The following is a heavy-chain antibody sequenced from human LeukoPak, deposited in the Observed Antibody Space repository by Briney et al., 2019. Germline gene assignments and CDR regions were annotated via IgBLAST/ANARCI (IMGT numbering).Heavy chain of an antibody. CDR2: VSYSGST. Sequence: PSETLSLTCAVYGGSISTYYWSWIRQPPGKGLEWIGYVSYSGSTNYNSSLKSRVTISVVTSKNQFSLRLTSVTAADTAVYYCGGSWSGYSAIDYWGQGSLVTVSS. CDR3: GGSWSGYSAIDY. CDR1: GGSISTYY. D-gene: IGHD3-3*01. J-gene: IGHJ4*02. V-gene: IGHV4-59*01.